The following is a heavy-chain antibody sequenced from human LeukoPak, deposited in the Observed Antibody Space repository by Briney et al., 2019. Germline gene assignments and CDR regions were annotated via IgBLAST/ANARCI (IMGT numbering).Heavy chain of an antibody. CDR1: GGSFSGYY. D-gene: IGHD4-23*01. V-gene: IGHV4-34*01. J-gene: IGHJ5*02. Sequence: SETLSLTCAVYGGSFSGYYWSWIRQPPGKGLEWIGEINHSGSTNYNPSPKSRVTISVDTSKNQFSLKLSSVTAADTAVYYCARALRWYKEGFDPWGQGTLVTVSS. CDR2: INHSGST. CDR3: ARALRWYKEGFDP.